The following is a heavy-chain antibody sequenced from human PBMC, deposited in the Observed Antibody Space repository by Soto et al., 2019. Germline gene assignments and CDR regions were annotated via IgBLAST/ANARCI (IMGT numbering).Heavy chain of an antibody. CDR2: FSGTGGYT. D-gene: IGHD4-17*01. CDR3: ARGQRALITYGPFDP. Sequence: PGGSLRLSCAASGFTLSSYAMSWVRQAPGKGLEWVSTFSGTGGYTYYTDSVKGRFTISRGDSKNTLFLHMNSLRAADTAVYYCARGQRALITYGPFDPWGQGTLVTVSS. CDR1: GFTLSSYA. J-gene: IGHJ5*02. V-gene: IGHV3-23*01.